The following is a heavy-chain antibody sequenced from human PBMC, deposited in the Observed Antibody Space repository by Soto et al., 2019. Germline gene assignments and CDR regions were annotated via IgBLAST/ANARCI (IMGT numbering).Heavy chain of an antibody. CDR3: ARGGHDFWSGPFDY. J-gene: IGHJ4*02. CDR1: GGSLSTYY. V-gene: IGHV4-4*07. CDR2: IDASGNT. D-gene: IGHD3-3*01. Sequence: LSLTCTVSGGSLSTYYCNWIRQSAGKGLEWIGRIDASGNTDYSPSLKSRVTLSVDTSKAQFSLNLSSVTAADTARYYCARGGHDFWSGPFDYWRQGKVVTVSS.